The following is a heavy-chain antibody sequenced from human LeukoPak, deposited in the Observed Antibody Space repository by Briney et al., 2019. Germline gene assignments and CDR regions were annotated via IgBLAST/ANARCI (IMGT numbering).Heavy chain of an antibody. J-gene: IGHJ4*02. D-gene: IGHD3-10*01. CDR2: ISGSGGST. V-gene: IGHV3-23*01. CDR3: AKGRNYYGSGTNDY. Sequence: PGGSLRLSCAASGFTFGSYVMSWVRQAPGKGLEWVSAISGSGGSTYYADSVKGRFTISRDNSKNTLYLQMNSLRAEDTAVYYCAKGRNYYGSGTNDYWGQGTLVTVPS. CDR1: GFTFGSYV.